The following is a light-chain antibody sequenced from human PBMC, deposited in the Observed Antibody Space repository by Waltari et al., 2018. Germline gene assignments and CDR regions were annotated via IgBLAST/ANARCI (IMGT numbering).Light chain of an antibody. Sequence: VLTQSPGTLSLSPGERATLSCRARQSVIKYLAWYQQKPGRSPRLLIYHASTRATGIPDRFRGSGSVTDFSLTISRLEPEDFAVYYCQKYDSLPATFGQGTRVEIK. V-gene: IGKV3-20*01. CDR1: QSVIKY. CDR3: QKYDSLPAT. CDR2: HAS. J-gene: IGKJ1*01.